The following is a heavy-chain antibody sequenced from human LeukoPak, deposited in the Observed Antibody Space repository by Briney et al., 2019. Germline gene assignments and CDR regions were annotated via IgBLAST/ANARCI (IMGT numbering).Heavy chain of an antibody. CDR3: ARGLRITMVRGGTTNYYYGMDV. CDR1: GGTFSSYA. Sequence: GASVKVSCKASGGTFSSYAFSWVRQAPGQGLEWMGRIIPIIGIENYAQKFQGRVSITADSFTSTAYMELSSLRSEDTAVYYCARGLRITMVRGGTTNYYYGMDVWGQGTTVTVSS. D-gene: IGHD3-10*01. CDR2: IIPIIGIE. J-gene: IGHJ6*02. V-gene: IGHV1-69*04.